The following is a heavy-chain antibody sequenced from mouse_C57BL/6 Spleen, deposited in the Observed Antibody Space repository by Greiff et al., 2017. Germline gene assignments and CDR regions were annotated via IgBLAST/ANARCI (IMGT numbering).Heavy chain of an antibody. J-gene: IGHJ2*01. V-gene: IGHV5-4*01. CDR3: ARDAYYSNYDYFDY. CDR1: GFTFSSYA. D-gene: IGHD2-5*01. Sequence: EVKLQESGGGLVKPGGSLKLSCAASGFTFSSYAMSWVRQTPEKRLEWVATISDGGSYTYYPDNVKGRFTISRDNAKNNLYLQMSHLKSEDTAMYYCARDAYYSNYDYFDYWGQGTTLTVSS. CDR2: ISDGGSYT.